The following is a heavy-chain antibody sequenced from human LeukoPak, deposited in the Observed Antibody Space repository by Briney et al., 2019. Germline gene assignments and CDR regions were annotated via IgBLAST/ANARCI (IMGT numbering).Heavy chain of an antibody. V-gene: IGHV1-18*01. CDR1: GGTFSSYA. CDR3: ARGPGVVVAATPDY. CDR2: ISAYNGNT. J-gene: IGHJ4*02. D-gene: IGHD2-15*01. Sequence: GASVKVSCKASGGTFSSYAISWVRQAPGQGLEWMGWISAYNGNTNYAQKLQGRVTMTTDTSTSTAYMELRSLRSDDTAVYYCARGPGVVVAATPDYWGQGTLVTVSS.